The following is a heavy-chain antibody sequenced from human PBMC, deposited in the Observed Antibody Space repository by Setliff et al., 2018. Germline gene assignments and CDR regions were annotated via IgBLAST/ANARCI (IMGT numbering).Heavy chain of an antibody. J-gene: IGHJ3*02. CDR3: ARDVFPYHYEGAFDI. D-gene: IGHD3-22*01. V-gene: IGHV1-46*01. CDR1: GYTFTSHY. Sequence: EASVKVSCKASGYTFTSHYTHWVRQAPGLGLEWMGTINPSSGRTSYAQKFQGRVTMTRDTSTSTVYMDMSSLRSEDTAVYYCARDVFPYHYEGAFDIWGQGTMVTVSS. CDR2: INPSSGRT.